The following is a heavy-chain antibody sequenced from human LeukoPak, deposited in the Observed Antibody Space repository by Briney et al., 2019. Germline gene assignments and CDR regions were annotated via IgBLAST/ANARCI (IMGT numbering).Heavy chain of an antibody. D-gene: IGHD3-10*01. Sequence: GRSLRLSCAASGFSFDTYAMHWVRHAPGQGLEWVALIWHDGSHKFYSNSVRGQFTISRDNSKNTVYLQMNNLRPDDPAVYYCARAIFGSGSYPDFWGQGTLVTVSS. CDR2: IWHDGSHK. J-gene: IGHJ4*02. CDR1: GFSFDTYA. CDR3: ARAIFGSGSYPDF. V-gene: IGHV3-33*01.